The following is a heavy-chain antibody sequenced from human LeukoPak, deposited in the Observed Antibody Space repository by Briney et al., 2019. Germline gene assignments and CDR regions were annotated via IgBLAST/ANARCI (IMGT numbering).Heavy chain of an antibody. V-gene: IGHV3-30*12. J-gene: IGHJ4*02. CDR1: GFTFADYG. D-gene: IGHD6-6*01. CDR2: ISYDGSNK. CDR3: AKDYSSSSYYFDY. Sequence: GGSLRLSCAASGFTFADYGMHWVRQAPGKGLEWVAGISYDGSNKYYVDSVKGRFTISRDNSKNTLYLQMNSLRAEDTALYYCAKDYSSSSYYFDYWGQGTLVTVSS.